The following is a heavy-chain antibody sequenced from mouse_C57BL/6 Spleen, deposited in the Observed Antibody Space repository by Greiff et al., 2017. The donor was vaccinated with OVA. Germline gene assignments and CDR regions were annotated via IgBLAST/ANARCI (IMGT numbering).Heavy chain of an antibody. D-gene: IGHD1-1*01. Sequence: QVQLQQSGPGLVQPSQSLSITCTVSGFSLTSYGVHWVRQSPGKGLEWLGVIWSGGSTDYNAAFISRLSISKDNSKSQVFFKMNSLQADDTARYYCARKPLYYFWYFDVWGTGTTVTVSS. J-gene: IGHJ1*03. V-gene: IGHV2-2*01. CDR1: GFSLTSYG. CDR3: ARKPLYYFWYFDV. CDR2: IWSGGST.